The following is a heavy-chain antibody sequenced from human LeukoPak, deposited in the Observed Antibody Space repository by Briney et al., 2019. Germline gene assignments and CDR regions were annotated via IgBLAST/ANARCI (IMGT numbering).Heavy chain of an antibody. CDR2: INPNSGGR. CDR1: GYTFTGYY. CDR3: ARDYRETAAGIGY. J-gene: IGHJ4*02. D-gene: IGHD6-13*01. V-gene: IGHV1-2*02. Sequence: ASVKVSCKASGYTFTGYYMHWVRQAPGQGLEWMGWINPNSGGRNYAQKFQGRVTMTRDTSISTAHMELSRLRSDDTAVYYCARDYRETAAGIGYWGQGTLVTVSS.